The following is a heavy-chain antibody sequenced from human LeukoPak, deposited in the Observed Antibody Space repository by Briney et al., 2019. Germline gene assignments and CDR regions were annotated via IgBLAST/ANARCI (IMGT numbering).Heavy chain of an antibody. CDR3: ARAHIAAAGTRKHAFDI. CDR2: INPNSGGT. Sequence: GASVKVSCKASGYTFTGYYIHWVRQAPGQGLEWMGWINPNSGGTNYAQKFQGRVTMTRDTSISTAYMELSRLRSDDTAVYYCARAHIAAAGTRKHAFDIWGQGTMVTVSS. D-gene: IGHD6-13*01. CDR1: GYTFTGYY. J-gene: IGHJ3*02. V-gene: IGHV1-2*02.